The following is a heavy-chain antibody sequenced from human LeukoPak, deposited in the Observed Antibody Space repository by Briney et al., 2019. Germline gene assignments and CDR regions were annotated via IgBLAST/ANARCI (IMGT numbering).Heavy chain of an antibody. Sequence: SSETLSLTCTVSGDSVSSYYWSWIRQPPGKGLEWIGYIYTSGSTNSNPSLKSRVTISVDTPKNQFSLSLTSVTAADTAVYYCARQGTRDGYSYFDYWGQGTLVTVSS. D-gene: IGHD5-24*01. V-gene: IGHV4-4*09. CDR2: IYTSGST. CDR1: GDSVSSYY. J-gene: IGHJ4*02. CDR3: ARQGTRDGYSYFDY.